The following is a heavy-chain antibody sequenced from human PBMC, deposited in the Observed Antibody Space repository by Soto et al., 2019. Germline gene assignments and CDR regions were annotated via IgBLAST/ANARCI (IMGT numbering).Heavy chain of an antibody. CDR3: ASTQGSGYCSSASCRTGMDV. D-gene: IGHD2-2*01. CDR2: ISVYSGDT. Sequence: ASVKVSCKASGYTFTSYCISWVRQAPVQGLEWMGWISVYSGDTNYAQNLQGRVTMTTDTSTKTSYMDLRSLTFDDTAVYYCASTQGSGYCSSASCRTGMDVWGQGTTVTVSS. J-gene: IGHJ6*02. V-gene: IGHV1-18*01. CDR1: GYTFTSYC.